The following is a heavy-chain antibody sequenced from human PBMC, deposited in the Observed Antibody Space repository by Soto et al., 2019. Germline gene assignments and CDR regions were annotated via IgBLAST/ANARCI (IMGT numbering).Heavy chain of an antibody. CDR3: AKSMVRGVISFYYNGMDV. Sequence: GSLRLSCAASEFTFSRYAMNWVRQAPGKGLEWVSGITDGGGRTYNADSVKGRFTISRDNSKNMLFLQMNSLRADDTAVYFCAKSMVRGVISFYYNGMDVWGQGTTVTVSS. D-gene: IGHD3-10*01. CDR2: ITDGGGRT. J-gene: IGHJ6*02. V-gene: IGHV3-23*01. CDR1: EFTFSRYA.